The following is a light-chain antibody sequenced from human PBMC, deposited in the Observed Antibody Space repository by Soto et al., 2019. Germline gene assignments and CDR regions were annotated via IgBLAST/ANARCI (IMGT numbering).Light chain of an antibody. V-gene: IGLV1-40*01. J-gene: IGLJ2*01. CDR2: GNS. CDR1: SSNIGAGYD. CDR3: QSYDSSLNVV. Sequence: QSVLTQPPSVSGAPGQRVTISCTGSSSNIGAGYDVPWYQQLPGTAPKLLIYGNSNRPSGVPDRFSGSKSGNSASLAITGLQAEDEADYYCQSYDSSLNVVFGGGTKLTVL.